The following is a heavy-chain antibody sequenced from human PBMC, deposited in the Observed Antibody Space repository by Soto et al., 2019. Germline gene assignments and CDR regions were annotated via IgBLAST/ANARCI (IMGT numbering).Heavy chain of an antibody. J-gene: IGHJ4*02. D-gene: IGHD5-18*01. Sequence: PGGSLRLSCAASGFTFSSYAMHWVRQAPGKGLEWVAVISYDGSNKYYADSVKGRFTISRDNSKNTLYLQMNSLRAEDTAVYYCARASAGSPHIQPWDLDYWGQGTLVTVSS. CDR1: GFTFSSYA. CDR2: ISYDGSNK. CDR3: ARASAGSPHIQPWDLDY. V-gene: IGHV3-30-3*01.